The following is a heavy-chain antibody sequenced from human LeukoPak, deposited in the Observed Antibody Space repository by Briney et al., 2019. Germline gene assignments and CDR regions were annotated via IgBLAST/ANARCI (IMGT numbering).Heavy chain of an antibody. Sequence: SETLSLTCAVYGGSFSGYHWSWIRQPPGKGLGWIGEINHSGSTNYNPSLKSRVTISVDTSKNQFSLKLSSVTAADTAVYYCARGWNRMVRGVIGYWGQGTLVTVSS. J-gene: IGHJ4*02. V-gene: IGHV4-34*01. D-gene: IGHD3-10*01. CDR2: INHSGST. CDR3: ARGWNRMVRGVIGY. CDR1: GGSFSGYH.